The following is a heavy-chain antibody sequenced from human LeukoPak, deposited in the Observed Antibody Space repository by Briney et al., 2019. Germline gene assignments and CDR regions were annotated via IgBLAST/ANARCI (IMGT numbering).Heavy chain of an antibody. CDR2: INSDGSST. D-gene: IGHD3-10*01. CDR1: GFTFSSYW. Sequence: GGSLRLPCAASGFTFSSYWMHWVRQAPGKGLVWVSRINSDGSSTSYADSVKGRFTISRDNAKNTLYLQMNSLRAEDTAVYYCARDGYYYGSGSRHGYNWFDPWGQGTLVTVSS. J-gene: IGHJ5*02. V-gene: IGHV3-74*01. CDR3: ARDGYYYGSGSRHGYNWFDP.